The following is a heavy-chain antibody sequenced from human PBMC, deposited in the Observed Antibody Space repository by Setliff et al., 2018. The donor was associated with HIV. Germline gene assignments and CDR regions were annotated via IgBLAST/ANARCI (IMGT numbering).Heavy chain of an antibody. D-gene: IGHD1-26*01. CDR1: GYSISSGYY. Sequence: SETLSLTCAVSGYSISSGYYWGWIRQSPGKGLEWIGSIFYFGSVTYNPSLKSRPLISIDTSKTQFSLNLRSVTAADTAVYYCVRELLGSGGTVPEVNFFDSWGQGTLVTVSS. V-gene: IGHV4-38-2*02. CDR2: IFYFGSV. J-gene: IGHJ5*01. CDR3: VRELLGSGGTVPEVNFFDS.